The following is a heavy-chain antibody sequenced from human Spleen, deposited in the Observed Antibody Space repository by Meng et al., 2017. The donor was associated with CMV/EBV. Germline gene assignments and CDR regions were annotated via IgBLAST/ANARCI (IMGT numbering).Heavy chain of an antibody. CDR2: ISYDGSNK. Sequence: GGSLRLSCAASGFTFSSYAMHWVRQAPGKGLEWVAVISYDGSNKYYADSVKGRFTISRDNSKNTLYLQMNSLRAEDTAVYYCARDSSYYYDSSGYYTPGYWGQGTTVTVSS. D-gene: IGHD3-22*01. J-gene: IGHJ6*02. CDR3: ARDSSYYYDSSGYYTPGY. CDR1: GFTFSSYA. V-gene: IGHV3-30*04.